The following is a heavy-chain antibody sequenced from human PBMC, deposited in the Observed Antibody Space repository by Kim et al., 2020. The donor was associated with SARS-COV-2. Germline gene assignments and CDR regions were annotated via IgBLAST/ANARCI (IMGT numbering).Heavy chain of an antibody. Sequence: GGSLRLSCAASGFTFSSYAMSWVRQAPGKGLELVSAISGSGGSTYYADSVKGRFTISRDNSKNTLYLQMNSLRAEDTAVYYCAKDGWGYCGGDCYPPGYYYFDYWGQGTLVTVSS. D-gene: IGHD2-21*02. CDR1: GFTFSSYA. J-gene: IGHJ4*02. CDR2: ISGSGGST. CDR3: AKDGWGYCGGDCYPPGYYYFDY. V-gene: IGHV3-23*01.